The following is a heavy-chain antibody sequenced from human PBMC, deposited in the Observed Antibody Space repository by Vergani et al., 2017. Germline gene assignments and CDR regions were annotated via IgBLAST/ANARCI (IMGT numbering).Heavy chain of an antibody. CDR1: GGSISSYY. CDR2: IYYSGST. J-gene: IGHJ3*02. Sequence: QVQLQESGPGLVKPSETLSLTCTVSGGSISSYYWSWIRQPPGKGLEWIGYIYYSGSTNYNPSLKSRVTISVDTSKNRFSLKLSSVTAADTSVYYCASLTYCSGGSCYLGAFDIWGQGTMVTVSS. CDR3: ASLTYCSGGSCYLGAFDI. D-gene: IGHD2-15*01. V-gene: IGHV4-59*01.